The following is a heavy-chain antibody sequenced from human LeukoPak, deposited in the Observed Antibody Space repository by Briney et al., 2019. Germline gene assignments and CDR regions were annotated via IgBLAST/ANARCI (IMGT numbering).Heavy chain of an antibody. J-gene: IGHJ4*02. CDR2: IKLDGSEK. Sequence: GGSLRLSCVASGFTFGKYWMSWVRQAPGKGLEWVANIKLDGSEKNYVDSVKGRFTISRDNTKNSLYLQMNSLRAEDTAVFFCARDQYDTWSRRGNFDSWGQGTLVIVSS. CDR3: ARDQYDTWSRRGNFDS. CDR1: GFTFGKYW. D-gene: IGHD3/OR15-3a*01. V-gene: IGHV3-7*03.